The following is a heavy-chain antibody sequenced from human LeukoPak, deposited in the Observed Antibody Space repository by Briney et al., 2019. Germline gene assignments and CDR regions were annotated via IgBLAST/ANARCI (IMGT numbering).Heavy chain of an antibody. V-gene: IGHV4-34*01. CDR1: GGSFSGYY. J-gene: IGHJ4*02. CDR3: AAGVAAAGAFDY. CDR2: INHSGST. Sequence: SETLSLTCAVYGGSFSGYYWSWIRQPPGKGLEWIGEINHSGSTNYNPPLKSRVTISVDTSKNQFSLKLSSVTAADTAVYYCAAGVAAAGAFDYWGQGTLVTVSS. D-gene: IGHD6-13*01.